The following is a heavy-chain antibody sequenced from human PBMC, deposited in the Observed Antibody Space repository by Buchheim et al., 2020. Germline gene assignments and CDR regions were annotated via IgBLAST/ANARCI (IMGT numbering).Heavy chain of an antibody. Sequence: QLVESGAEVKKPGASVKVSCKASGYTFTSYGIGWVRQAPGQGLEWMGWISTYNGNTDYAQKFQGRVTMSIDTSTSTAYMELRSLRSDDTAVYYCARRPEVHYWYFDLWGRGTL. D-gene: IGHD1-1*01. CDR2: ISTYNGNT. CDR1: GYTFTSYG. J-gene: IGHJ2*01. V-gene: IGHV1-18*01. CDR3: ARRPEVHYWYFDL.